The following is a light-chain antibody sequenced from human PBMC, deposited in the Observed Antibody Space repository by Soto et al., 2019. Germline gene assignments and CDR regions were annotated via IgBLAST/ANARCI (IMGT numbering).Light chain of an antibody. Sequence: EVVLTQSPATLSLSPGERATLSCRASQSVSSYLAWYQQKPGQAPRLLIYDASNRATGIPARFGGSGSGTDFTLTISSLEPEDFAVYYCQQRSNWPLTYGGGTKAEIK. CDR3: QQRSNWPLT. J-gene: IGKJ4*01. CDR2: DAS. CDR1: QSVSSY. V-gene: IGKV3-11*01.